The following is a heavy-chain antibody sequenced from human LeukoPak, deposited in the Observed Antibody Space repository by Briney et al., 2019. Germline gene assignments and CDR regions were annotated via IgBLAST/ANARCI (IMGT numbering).Heavy chain of an antibody. Sequence: SETLSLTCTVSGGSISSSSYYWGWIRQPPGKGLEWIGSIYYSGSTYYNPSLKSRVTISVDTSKNQFSLKLTSVTATDTAVYYCASGGDSSGYYGPMIPDYWGQGTLVSVSS. CDR3: ASGGDSSGYYGPMIPDY. V-gene: IGHV4-39*01. J-gene: IGHJ4*02. CDR2: IYYSGST. CDR1: GGSISSSSYY. D-gene: IGHD3-22*01.